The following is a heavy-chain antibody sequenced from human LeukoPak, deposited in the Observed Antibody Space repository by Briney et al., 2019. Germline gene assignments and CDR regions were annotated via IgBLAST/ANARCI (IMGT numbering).Heavy chain of an antibody. CDR2: INHSGST. J-gene: IGHJ4*02. CDR3: ASEGAAAGTYFDY. D-gene: IGHD6-13*01. V-gene: IGHV4-34*01. CDR1: GGSFSGYY. Sequence: SETLSLTCAVYGGSFSGYYWSWIRQPPGKGLEWIGEINHSGSTNYNPSLKSRVTISVDTSKNQFSLKLSSVTAADTAVYYCASEGAAAGTYFDYWGQGTLVTVSS.